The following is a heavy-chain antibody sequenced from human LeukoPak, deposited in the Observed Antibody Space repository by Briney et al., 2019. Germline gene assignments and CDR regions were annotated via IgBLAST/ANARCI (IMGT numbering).Heavy chain of an antibody. CDR1: GGSISSSSYY. J-gene: IGHJ4*02. CDR2: INHSGST. CDR3: ARARWVYFDY. D-gene: IGHD3-16*01. Sequence: SETLSLTCTVSGGSISSSSYYWSWIRQPPGKGLEWIGEINHSGSTNYNPSLKSRVTISVDTSKNQFSLKLSSVTAADTAVYYCARARWVYFDYWGQGTLVTVSS. V-gene: IGHV4-39*07.